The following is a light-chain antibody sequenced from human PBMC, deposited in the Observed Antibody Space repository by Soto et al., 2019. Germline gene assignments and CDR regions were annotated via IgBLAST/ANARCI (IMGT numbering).Light chain of an antibody. CDR3: MQGTHFPFT. J-gene: IGKJ4*01. CDR1: QSLLHSDGNTY. CDR2: KVS. V-gene: IGKV2-24*01. Sequence: EIVMTQTPLSLPVTVGQPASISCSSSQSLLHSDGNTYLNWLQQRPGQPPRLLIYKVSNRFSGVPVRFSGSGAGTDFTLKISRVEAEDVGFYYCMQGTHFPFTFGGGTKVEIK.